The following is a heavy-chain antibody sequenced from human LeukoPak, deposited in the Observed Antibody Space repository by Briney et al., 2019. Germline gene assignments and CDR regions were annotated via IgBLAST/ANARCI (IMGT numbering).Heavy chain of an antibody. D-gene: IGHD5-24*01. CDR3: ARESTAGYTNHY. V-gene: IGHV1-69*05. J-gene: IGHJ4*02. Sequence: SVKVSCKASGGTFSSHAISWVRQAPGRGLEWMGRIIPIFGTANYAQKFQGRVTITTDESTSTAYMELSSLRSEDTAVYYCARESTAGYTNHYWGQGTLVTVSS. CDR2: IIPIFGTA. CDR1: GGTFSSHA.